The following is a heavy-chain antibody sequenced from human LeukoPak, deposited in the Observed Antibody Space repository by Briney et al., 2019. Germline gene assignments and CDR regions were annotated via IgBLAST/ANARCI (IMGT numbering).Heavy chain of an antibody. CDR3: ARHEEEDGYNAKTFDY. D-gene: IGHD5-24*01. J-gene: IGHJ4*02. Sequence: SETLSLTCTVSGGSISSSNNYWGWVRQPPGKGLECIGSIYYGGITYYNPSLKSRVTISVDMSKNQFSLKLSSVIAADTAVYYCARHEEEDGYNAKTFDYWGQGTLVTVSS. V-gene: IGHV4-39*01. CDR2: IYYGGIT. CDR1: GGSISSSNNY.